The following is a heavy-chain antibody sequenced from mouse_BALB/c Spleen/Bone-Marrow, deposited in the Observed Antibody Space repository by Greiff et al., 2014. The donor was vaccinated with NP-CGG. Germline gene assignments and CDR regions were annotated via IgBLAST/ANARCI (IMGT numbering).Heavy chain of an antibody. CDR3: VRGNYGNYVDYFDF. V-gene: IGHV5-6-3*01. D-gene: IGHD2-1*01. CDR2: INSDGGST. Sequence: EVMLVESGGGLVQPGGSLKLSCAASGFTFSNYGMSWVRQTPDKRLELVATINSDGGSTYYPDSVKGRFTIYRDTAKNTLYLRMSSLKSEETAMYYCVRGNYGNYVDYFDFWGQGTTLTVSS. J-gene: IGHJ2*01. CDR1: GFTFSNYG.